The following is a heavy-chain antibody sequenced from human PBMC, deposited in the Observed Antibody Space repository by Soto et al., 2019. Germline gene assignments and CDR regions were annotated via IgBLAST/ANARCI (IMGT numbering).Heavy chain of an antibody. CDR3: ASRGERDYYDTSGYG. V-gene: IGHV1-69*05. Sequence: QVQLVQSGAEVKKPGSSVKVSCKASGGTFSNYALSWVRQXPGQGLEWMGDIIPIFGTTNNAQKFQGRVTITXDXXXXXXXMXXXXXXXXXXXXYYCASRGERDYYDTSGYGWGQGTLVTVSS. CDR1: GGTFSNYA. D-gene: IGHD3-22*01. CDR2: IIPIFGTT. J-gene: IGHJ1*01.